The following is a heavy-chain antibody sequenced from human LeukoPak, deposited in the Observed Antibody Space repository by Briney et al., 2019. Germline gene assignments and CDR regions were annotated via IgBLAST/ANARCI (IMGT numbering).Heavy chain of an antibody. D-gene: IGHD3-10*01. CDR3: ATKRGSGSYLIDY. CDR2: NNSDGSST. V-gene: IGHV3-74*01. J-gene: IGHJ4*02. Sequence: GGSVRLSCAASGFTFGSYWMQWARQSPGRGLVWVSHNNSDGSSTSYADSVKGRFNISRDNAKNTLYLQMNSLRAEDTAVYYCATKRGSGSYLIDYWGQGTLVTVSS. CDR1: GFTFGSYW.